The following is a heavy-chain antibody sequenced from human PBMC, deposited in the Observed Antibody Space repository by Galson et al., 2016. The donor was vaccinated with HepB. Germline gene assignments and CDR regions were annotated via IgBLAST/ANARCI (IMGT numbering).Heavy chain of an antibody. D-gene: IGHD4-17*01. Sequence: SETLSLTCSVSGDSISTSSHFWGWIRQPPGKSLEWIGSIHFGGNSYYNPSLKSRVTISVDLSKNQFSLKVTPVTAADTAVYFCARPTAYYGMDVWGQGTSVTISS. CDR2: IHFGGNS. CDR1: GDSISTSSHF. V-gene: IGHV4-39*01. CDR3: ARPTAYYGMDV. J-gene: IGHJ6*02.